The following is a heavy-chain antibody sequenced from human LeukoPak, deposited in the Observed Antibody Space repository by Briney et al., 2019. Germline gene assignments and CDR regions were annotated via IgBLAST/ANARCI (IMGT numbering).Heavy chain of an antibody. CDR1: GFTFSGFW. D-gene: IGHD6-6*01. CDR2: INSDGSEG. CDR3: ARSSYSSSSSV. J-gene: IGHJ3*01. Sequence: GGSLRLSCAVSGFTFSGFWMSWSRQAPGKRLEWVASINSDGSEGYYADVVKGRFTISRDNAKNSLYLQINSLRAEDTAVYYCARSSYSSSSSVWGQGTMVTVSS. V-gene: IGHV3-7*03.